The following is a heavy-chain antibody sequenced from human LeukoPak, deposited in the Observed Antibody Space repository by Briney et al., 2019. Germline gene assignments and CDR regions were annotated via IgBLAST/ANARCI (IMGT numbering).Heavy chain of an antibody. V-gene: IGHV3-73*01. CDR1: GFTFSGSP. Sequence: GGSLKLSCAASGFTFSGSPVHWGRATSGKGLEWVGRIRSKAKSVATAYAASVTGRFNISRDDSDNTAYLQMNSLKTEDTAVYYCSRAYDTTGYYYINYWGQGTLVTVSS. CDR2: IRSKAKSVAT. D-gene: IGHD3-22*01. J-gene: IGHJ4*02. CDR3: SRAYDTTGYYYINY.